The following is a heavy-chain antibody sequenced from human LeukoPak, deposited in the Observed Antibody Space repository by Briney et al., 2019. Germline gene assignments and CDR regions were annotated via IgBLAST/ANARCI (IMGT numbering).Heavy chain of an antibody. V-gene: IGHV1-69*01. CDR1: GENFSSYV. J-gene: IGHJ4*02. CDR3: ARDRRTYYYGSGSYYKVGRLDF. D-gene: IGHD3-10*01. Sequence: SVKVSRKSSGENFSSYVITWVRQAPGQGLEWMGGIIPIFGTSNYAQRFQGRVTITADESTSTAYMELSSLRSEDTAVYYCARDRRTYYYGSGSYYKVGRLDFWGQGTLVTVSS. CDR2: IIPIFGTS.